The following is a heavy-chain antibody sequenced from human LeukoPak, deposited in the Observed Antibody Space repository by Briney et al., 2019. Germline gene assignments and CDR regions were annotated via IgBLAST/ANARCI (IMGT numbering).Heavy chain of an antibody. V-gene: IGHV4-39*01. J-gene: IGHJ4*02. CDR2: IYYSGST. Sequence: SETLPLTCTVSGGSISSSSYYWGWIRQPPGKGLEWIGSIYYSGSTYYNPSLKSRVTISVDTSKNQFSLKLGSVTAADTAVYYCARHGPESSSYDYWGQGTLVTVPS. CDR3: ARHGPESSSYDY. CDR1: GGSISSSSYY. D-gene: IGHD6-6*01.